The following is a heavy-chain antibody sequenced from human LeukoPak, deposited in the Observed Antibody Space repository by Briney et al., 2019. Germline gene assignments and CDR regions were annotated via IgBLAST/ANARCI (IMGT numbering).Heavy chain of an antibody. CDR3: ARGILRDYYDSSGFYHRGGVGY. D-gene: IGHD3-22*01. Sequence: SETLSLTCTVSGGSISSSSYYWGWIRQPPGKGLEWIGSIYYSGSTNYNPSLKSRVTISVDTSKNQFSLKLSSVTAADTAVYFCARGILRDYYDSSGFYHRGGVGYWGQGTLVTVSS. J-gene: IGHJ4*02. CDR2: IYYSGST. CDR1: GGSISSSSYY. V-gene: IGHV4-39*07.